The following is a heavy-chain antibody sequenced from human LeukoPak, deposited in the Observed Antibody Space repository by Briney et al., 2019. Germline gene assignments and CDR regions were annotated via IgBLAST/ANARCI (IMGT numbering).Heavy chain of an antibody. CDR3: ARDRSYGERGYFDY. Sequence: GGSLRLSCAASGFTVSSNYMSWVRQAPGKGLEWVSVIYSGGSTYYADSVKGRFTISRDNSKNTLYLQMNSLRAEDTAVYYCARDRSYGERGYFDYWGRGTLVTVSS. CDR2: IYSGGST. D-gene: IGHD4-17*01. CDR1: GFTVSSNY. J-gene: IGHJ4*02. V-gene: IGHV3-53*01.